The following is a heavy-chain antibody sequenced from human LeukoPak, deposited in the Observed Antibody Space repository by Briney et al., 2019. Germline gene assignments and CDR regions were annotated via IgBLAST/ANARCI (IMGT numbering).Heavy chain of an antibody. V-gene: IGHV1-69*01. CDR2: IIPIFGTA. Sequence: SVKVSCKASGGTFSSYAISWVRQAPGQGLEWMGGIIPIFGTANYAQKFQGRVTVTADESTSTAYMELSSLRSEDTAVYYCARGGSPSIAAAGTVLQTFDYWGQGTLVTVSS. D-gene: IGHD6-13*01. J-gene: IGHJ4*02. CDR1: GGTFSSYA. CDR3: ARGGSPSIAAAGTVLQTFDY.